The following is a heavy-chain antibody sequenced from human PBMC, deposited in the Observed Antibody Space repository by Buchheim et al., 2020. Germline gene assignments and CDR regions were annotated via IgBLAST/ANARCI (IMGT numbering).Heavy chain of an antibody. D-gene: IGHD5-12*01. CDR3: ARDWILWRGTSGSYGLDV. V-gene: IGHV3-48*03. J-gene: IGHJ6*02. CDR2: ISGSRSTT. CDR1: GFIFSSYD. Sequence: LVESGGDLVQPGGSLRLSCTASGFIFSSYDMNWVRQAPGKGLEWVSYISGSRSTTYYADSVKGRFTISRDNGKNSLYLQMNSLRPDDTAVYYCARDWILWRGTSGSYGLDVWGQGT.